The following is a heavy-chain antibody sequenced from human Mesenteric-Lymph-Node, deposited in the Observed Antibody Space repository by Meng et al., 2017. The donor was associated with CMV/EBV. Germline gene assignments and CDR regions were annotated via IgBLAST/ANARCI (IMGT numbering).Heavy chain of an antibody. J-gene: IGHJ4*02. CDR1: GFTFGDYA. V-gene: IGHV3-49*04. D-gene: IGHD3-3*01. CDR3: TRGYYDFWSGPDY. CDR2: IRSKVYGGTT. Sequence: GGSLRLSCTASGFTFGDYAMSWVRQAPGKGLEWVGFIRSKVYGGTTEYAASVKGRFTISRDDSKSIAYLQMNSLKTEDTAVYYCTRGYYDFWSGPDYWGQGTLVTVSS.